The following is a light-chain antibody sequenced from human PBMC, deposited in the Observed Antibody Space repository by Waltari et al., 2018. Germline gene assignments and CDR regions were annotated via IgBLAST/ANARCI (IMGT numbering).Light chain of an antibody. CDR3: SSYTSSSTLVV. CDR1: TSDVGGYNY. Sequence: QSALTQPASVSGSPGQSITISCAGTTSDVGGYNYVSWYQQHPGKAPKLMIYEPSKRPSGVSNRFSGSKSGNTASLTISGLQAEDEADYYCSSYTSSSTLVVFGGGTKLTVL. V-gene: IGLV2-14*01. CDR2: EPS. J-gene: IGLJ2*01.